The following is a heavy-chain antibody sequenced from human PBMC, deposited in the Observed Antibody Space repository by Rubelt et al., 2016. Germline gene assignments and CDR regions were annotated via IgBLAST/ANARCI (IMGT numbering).Heavy chain of an antibody. CDR1: GFTFSSYA. D-gene: IGHD2-2*01. CDR2: ISYDGSNK. CDR3: ARRIVVPAAMGYYYYYGMDV. Sequence: VEAGGGLVQPGGSLRLSCAASGFTFSSYAMHWVRQAPGKGLEWVAVISYDGSNKYYADSVKGRFTISRDNSKNTLYLQMNSLRAEDTAVDYCARRIVVPAAMGYYYYYGMDVWGQGTTVTVSS. J-gene: IGHJ6*02. V-gene: IGHV3-30*04.